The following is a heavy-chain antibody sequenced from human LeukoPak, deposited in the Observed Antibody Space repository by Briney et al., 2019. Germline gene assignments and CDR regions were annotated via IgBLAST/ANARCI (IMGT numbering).Heavy chain of an antibody. CDR1: GGSISSGNYY. CDR2: IYSSGST. D-gene: IGHD6-19*01. CDR3: ARDSGYSSGFDY. Sequence: SQTLSLTCTFSGGSISSGNYYWSWIRQPAGKGLEWIGRIYSSGSTIYNPSLKSRVTISVDTSKNQFSLKLSSVTAADTAVYYCARDSGYSSGFDYWGQGTLVTVSS. J-gene: IGHJ4*02. V-gene: IGHV4-61*02.